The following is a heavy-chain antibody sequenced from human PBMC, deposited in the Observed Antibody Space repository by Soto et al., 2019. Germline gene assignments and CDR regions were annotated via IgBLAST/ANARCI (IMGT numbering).Heavy chain of an antibody. CDR3: ATLFYGSENTAPPAF. CDR1: GGSIGYYY. CDR2: IYYNGRT. V-gene: IGHV4-59*08. Sequence: SSETLSLTCTVSGGSIGYYYWSWIRQPPGKGLEWIGCIYYNGRTNYNPSLKSRVTMSVDTSKNQFSLNLRSMTAADTAVYYCATLFYGSENTAPPAFWGQGTLVTVSS. D-gene: IGHD3-10*01. J-gene: IGHJ4*02.